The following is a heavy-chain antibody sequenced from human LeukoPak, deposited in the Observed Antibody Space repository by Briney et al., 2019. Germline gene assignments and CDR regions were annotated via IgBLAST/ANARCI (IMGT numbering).Heavy chain of an antibody. CDR2: FSATDGSA. D-gene: IGHD6-13*01. Sequence: RGSLRLSCAASGFTVSSYGMTWVRQAPGKGLEWVSAFSATDGSAQYAESVKGRFTISRDNSKNSLYLQMNSLRDEDTAVYYCAKARIVSAGTGAFDVWGQGTMVTVSS. CDR1: GFTVSSYG. J-gene: IGHJ3*01. V-gene: IGHV3-23*01. CDR3: AKARIVSAGTGAFDV.